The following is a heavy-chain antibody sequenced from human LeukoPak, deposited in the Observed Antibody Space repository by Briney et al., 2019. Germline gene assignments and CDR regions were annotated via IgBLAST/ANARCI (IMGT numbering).Heavy chain of an antibody. D-gene: IGHD5-24*01. V-gene: IGHV3-30*03. CDR2: ISYDGSNK. CDR1: GFTFSSYG. Sequence: GGSLRLSCAASGFTFSSYGMHWVRQAPGKGLEWVAVISYDGSNKYYADSVKGRFTISRDNSKNTLYLQMNSLRAEDTAVYYCARDIEMATTVPDAFDIWGQGTMVTVSS. J-gene: IGHJ3*02. CDR3: ARDIEMATTVPDAFDI.